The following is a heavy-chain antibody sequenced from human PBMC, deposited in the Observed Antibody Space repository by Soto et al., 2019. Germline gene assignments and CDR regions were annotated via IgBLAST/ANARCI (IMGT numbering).Heavy chain of an antibody. J-gene: IGHJ6*02. CDR2: IIPIFGTA. CDR1: GGTFSSYA. D-gene: IGHD2-15*01. CDR3: ASRSLGYCSGGSCRDPYYYYGMDV. Sequence: SVKVSCKASGGTFSSYAISWVRQAPGQGLEWMGGIIPIFGTANYAQKFQGRVTITADESTSTAYMELSSLRSEDTAVYYCASRSLGYCSGGSCRDPYYYYGMDVWGQGTTVTVSS. V-gene: IGHV1-69*13.